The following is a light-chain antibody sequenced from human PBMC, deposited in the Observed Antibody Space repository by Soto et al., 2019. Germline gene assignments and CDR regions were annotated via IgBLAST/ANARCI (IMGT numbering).Light chain of an antibody. Sequence: DIEMTQSPLSLPVTPGEPASISCRSSQSLLHSNGYNYLDWYLQKPGQSPHLLNYLGSNRASGVPDRFSGSGSGTDFTLKSSRVEAEDVGVYYCMQALQTRTFGQGTKVEIK. CDR3: MQALQTRT. CDR1: QSLLHSNGYNY. V-gene: IGKV2-28*01. CDR2: LGS. J-gene: IGKJ1*01.